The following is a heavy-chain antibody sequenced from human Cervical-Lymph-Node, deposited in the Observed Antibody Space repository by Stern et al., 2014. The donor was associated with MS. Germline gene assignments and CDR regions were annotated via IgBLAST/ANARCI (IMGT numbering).Heavy chain of an antibody. V-gene: IGHV3-30*09. J-gene: IGHJ4*02. CDR3: ARDGQWRTFDY. CDR2: ISYDGSDI. D-gene: IGHD6-19*01. CDR1: GFTFRSYG. Sequence: VQLVESGGGVVQPGRSLRLSCAASGFTFRSYGMHWVRKAPGKGLEWEACISYDGSDIYCADSVQGRFAMSRDNSKSTLYLQMYSLRAEDTAVYCCARDGQWRTFDYWGQGTLVTVSS.